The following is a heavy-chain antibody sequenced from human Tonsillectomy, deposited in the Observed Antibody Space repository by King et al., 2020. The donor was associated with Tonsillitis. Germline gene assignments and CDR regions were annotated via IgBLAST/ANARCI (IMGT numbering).Heavy chain of an antibody. CDR1: GFTFDDYA. Sequence: VQLVESGGGLVQPGRSLRLSCAASGFTFDDYAMHWVRQAPGQGLEWVSGISWNSGSIGYADSVKGRFTISRDNAKNSLYLQMNSLRAEDTALYYCAKVKVGYSTHWAQGPLVSVSS. CDR2: ISWNSGSI. CDR3: AKVKVGYSTH. D-gene: IGHD6-13*01. J-gene: IGHJ1*01. V-gene: IGHV3-9*01.